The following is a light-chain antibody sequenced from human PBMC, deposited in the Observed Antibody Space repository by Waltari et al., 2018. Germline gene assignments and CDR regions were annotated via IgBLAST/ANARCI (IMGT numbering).Light chain of an antibody. J-gene: IGLJ1*01. Sequence: LTQPASVSGSPGQSITISYSGTDSDVGAYDFVSWYQQHPGKAPHLIIYEVSNRPSGISNRFSASKSGNTASLTIPDYHCSSYTTSSAPGVFGTGTRVTVL. CDR3: SSYTTSSAPGV. CDR2: EVS. CDR1: DSDVGAYDF. V-gene: IGLV2-14*01.